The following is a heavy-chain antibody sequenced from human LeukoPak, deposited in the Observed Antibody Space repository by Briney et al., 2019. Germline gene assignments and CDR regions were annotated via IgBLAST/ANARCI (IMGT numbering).Heavy chain of an antibody. CDR2: INPSGGST. CDR3: AREQGDYSYPNWFDP. V-gene: IGHV1-46*01. J-gene: IGHJ5*02. Sequence: ASVRVSCKASGYTFTGYYMHWVRQAPGQGLEWMGIINPSGGSTSYAQKFQGRVTMTRDTSTSTVYMELSSLRSEDTAVYYCAREQGDYSYPNWFDPWGQGTLVTVSS. CDR1: GYTFTGYY. D-gene: IGHD4-17*01.